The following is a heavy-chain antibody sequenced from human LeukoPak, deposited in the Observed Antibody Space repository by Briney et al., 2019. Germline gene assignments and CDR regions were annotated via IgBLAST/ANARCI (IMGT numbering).Heavy chain of an antibody. CDR2: ISSRSSTI. D-gene: IGHD1-1*01. Sequence: GGSLRLSCATSGSTFSTYSMNWVRQAPGKGLEWVSYISSRSSTIYYADSVKGRFTISRDNAKNSLYLQMNSLRDEGTAVYYCARGAIAGRGDNWFWFDPWGQGTLVTVSS. CDR3: ARGAIAGRGDNWFWFDP. V-gene: IGHV3-48*02. CDR1: GSTFSTYS. J-gene: IGHJ5*02.